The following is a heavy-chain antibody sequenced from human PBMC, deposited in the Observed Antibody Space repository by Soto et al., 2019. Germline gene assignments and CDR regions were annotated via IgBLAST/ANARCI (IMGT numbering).Heavy chain of an antibody. V-gene: IGHV4-39*01. J-gene: IGHJ5*02. Sequence: SETLSLTCTVSGGSISSSSYYWGWIRQPPGKGLEWIGSIYYSGSTYYNPSLKSRVTISVDTSKNQFSLRLNSVTAADTAVYYCAGQTFTIAAASYGRSNWFDPWGPGTLVTVSS. CDR3: AGQTFTIAAASYGRSNWFDP. D-gene: IGHD6-25*01. CDR2: IYYSGST. CDR1: GGSISSSSYY.